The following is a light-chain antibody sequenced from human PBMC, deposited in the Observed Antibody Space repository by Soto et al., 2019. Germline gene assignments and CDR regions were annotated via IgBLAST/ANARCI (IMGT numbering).Light chain of an antibody. J-gene: IGLJ1*01. CDR1: SGDVGAYNF. CDR2: NVY. Sequence: QSVLAQPASVSGSPGQSITISCTGTSGDVGAYNFVSWHQQHPGKAPKLMIYNVYDRPSGISYRFSGSKSGNTASLTISGLQGEDEADYYCSAYTVSRTYVFXTGTKRTVL. V-gene: IGLV2-14*03. CDR3: SAYTVSRTYV.